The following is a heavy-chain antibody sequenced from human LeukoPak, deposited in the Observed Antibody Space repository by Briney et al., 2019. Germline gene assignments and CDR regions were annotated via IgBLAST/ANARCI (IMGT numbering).Heavy chain of an antibody. Sequence: GASVKVSCKASGYTFTSYGISWVRQAPGQGLEWMGWISAYNDNTDYAQKLQDRVTMTTDTSTSTAYMELRSLRSDDTAVYYCATRLSDDFSADPAFDIWGQGTMVTVSS. V-gene: IGHV1-18*01. CDR3: ATRLSDDFSADPAFDI. D-gene: IGHD3-3*01. CDR2: ISAYNDNT. CDR1: GYTFTSYG. J-gene: IGHJ3*02.